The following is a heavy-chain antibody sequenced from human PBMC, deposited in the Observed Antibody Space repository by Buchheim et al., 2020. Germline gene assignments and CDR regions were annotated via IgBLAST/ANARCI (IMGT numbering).Heavy chain of an antibody. V-gene: IGHV1-8*01. D-gene: IGHD6-25*01. J-gene: IGHJ4*02. Sequence: QVQLVQSGAEVKKPGASVKVSCKASGYTFTSYDINWVLQATGQGLEWMGWMNPNSGNTGYAQKFQGRVTMTRNTSISTAYMELSSLGSEDTAVYYCARVGQRRRPRGLRVYYFDYWGQGTL. CDR2: MNPNSGNT. CDR3: ARVGQRRRPRGLRVYYFDY. CDR1: GYTFTSYD.